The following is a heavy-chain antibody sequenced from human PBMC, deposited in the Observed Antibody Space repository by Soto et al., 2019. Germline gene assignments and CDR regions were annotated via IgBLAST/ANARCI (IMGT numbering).Heavy chain of an antibody. CDR3: ARRPVGPEARFDP. D-gene: IGHD2-15*01. J-gene: IGHJ5*02. CDR1: GGSISSGGYY. Sequence: QVQLQESGPGLVKPSQTLSLTCTVSGGSISSGGYYWSWIRQHPGKGLEWIGYIYYSGSTYYNPSLKSRVXTSQHXXKNQFSLKLSSVTAADTAVYYCARRPVGPEARFDPWGQGTLVTVSS. CDR2: IYYSGST. V-gene: IGHV4-31*03.